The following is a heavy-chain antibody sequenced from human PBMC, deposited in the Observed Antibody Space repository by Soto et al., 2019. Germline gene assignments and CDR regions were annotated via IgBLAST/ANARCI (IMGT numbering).Heavy chain of an antibody. D-gene: IGHD2-15*01. CDR1: GYTFTSYG. Sequence: QVQLVQSGAEVKKPGASVKVSCKASGYTFTSYGISWVRQAPGQGLEWMGWISAYNGNTNYAQKLQGRVNMTTDTSTSKAYMELRSLRSDDTAVYYCARPEVGTVVRNQGFDPWGQGTLVTVSS. V-gene: IGHV1-18*01. CDR3: ARPEVGTVVRNQGFDP. CDR2: ISAYNGNT. J-gene: IGHJ5*02.